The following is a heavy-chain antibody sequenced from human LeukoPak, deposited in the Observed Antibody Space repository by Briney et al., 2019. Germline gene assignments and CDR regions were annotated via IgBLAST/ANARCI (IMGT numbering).Heavy chain of an antibody. D-gene: IGHD2-2*01. V-gene: IGHV3-23*01. CDR2: ISGSGGST. CDR3: AKRRCSTSCWADLYCFDY. J-gene: IGHJ4*02. CDR1: GFTFSSYA. Sequence: GGSLRLSCAASGFTFSSYAMSWVRQAPGRGLEWVSAISGSGGSTYYADSVKGRFTISRDNSKNTLYLQMNSLRAEDTAVYYCAKRRCSTSCWADLYCFDYWGQGTLVTVSS.